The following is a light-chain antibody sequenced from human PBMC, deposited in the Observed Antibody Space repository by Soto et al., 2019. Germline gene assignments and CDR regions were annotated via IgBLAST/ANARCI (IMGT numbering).Light chain of an antibody. J-gene: IGLJ1*01. CDR1: TSNIGNNY. CDR2: QSN. Sequence: QSVLTQPPSVSAAPGQKVTISCSGSTSNIGNNYVSWFQQLPGTAPKLIIYQSNRRPSGIPDRFSGSKSGTSATLGITGLQTGDEADYYCGSWDHSVSVFVFGTGTKLTVL. CDR3: GSWDHSVSVFV. V-gene: IGLV1-51*02.